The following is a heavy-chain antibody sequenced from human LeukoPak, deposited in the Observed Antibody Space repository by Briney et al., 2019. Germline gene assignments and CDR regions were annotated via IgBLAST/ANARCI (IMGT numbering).Heavy chain of an antibody. D-gene: IGHD3-3*01. CDR2: ISAYNGNT. V-gene: IGHV1-18*01. J-gene: IGHJ5*02. CDR1: GYTFTSYG. Sequence: ASVKVSCKASGYTFTSYGISWVRQAPGQGLEWMGWISAYNGNTNYAQKLQGRVTMTTDTSTSTAYMELRSLRSDDTAVYYCARDIRFLEWLPNNWFDPWGQGTLVTVSS. CDR3: ARDIRFLEWLPNNWFDP.